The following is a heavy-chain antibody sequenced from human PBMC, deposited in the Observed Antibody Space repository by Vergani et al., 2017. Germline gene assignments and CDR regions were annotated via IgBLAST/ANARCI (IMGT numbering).Heavy chain of an antibody. CDR3: ARGGYIAAFSY. V-gene: IGHV4-34*09. D-gene: IGHD6-13*01. CDR1: GGSFSGYY. Sequence: QVQLQESGPGLVKPSQTLSLTCAVYGGSFSGYYWSWIRQPPGKGLEWIGEINHSGSTNYNPSLKSRVTISVDTSKNQFSLKLSSVTAADTAVYYCARGGYIAAFSYWGQGTLVTVSS. J-gene: IGHJ4*02. CDR2: INHSGST.